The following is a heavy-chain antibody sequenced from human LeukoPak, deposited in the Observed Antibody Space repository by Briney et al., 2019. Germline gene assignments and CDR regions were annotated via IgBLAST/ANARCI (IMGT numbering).Heavy chain of an antibody. V-gene: IGHV4-4*02. CDR1: GGSISSSNW. CDR2: IYHSGST. Sequence: SGTLSLTCAVSGGSISSSNWWSWVRQPPGKGLEWIGEIYHSGSTNYNPSLKSRVTISVDKSKNQFSLKLSSVTAADTAVYYCARDSSSNGLIRSGSYWGQGTLVTVSS. J-gene: IGHJ4*02. D-gene: IGHD3-10*01. CDR3: ARDSSSNGLIRSGSY.